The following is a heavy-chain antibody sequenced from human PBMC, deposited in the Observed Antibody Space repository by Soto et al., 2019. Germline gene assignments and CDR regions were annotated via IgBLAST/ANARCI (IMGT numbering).Heavy chain of an antibody. CDR1: GFTFDDYA. J-gene: IGHJ6*02. CDR3: AKDIGRVSYDFWSGYWNHYYGMDV. Sequence: GGSLRLSCAASGFTFDDYATRWVRQAPGKGLEWVSGISWNSGSIGYADSVKGRFTISRDNAKNSLYLQMNSLRAEDTALYYCAKDIGRVSYDFWSGYWNHYYGMDVWGQGTTVTVSS. CDR2: ISWNSGSI. D-gene: IGHD3-3*01. V-gene: IGHV3-9*01.